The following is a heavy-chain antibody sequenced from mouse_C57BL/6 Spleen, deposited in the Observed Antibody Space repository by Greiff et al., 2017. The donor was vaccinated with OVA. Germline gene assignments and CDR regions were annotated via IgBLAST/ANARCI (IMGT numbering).Heavy chain of an antibody. CDR3: ARVITTVSYYFDY. Sequence: QVHVKQSGAELVKPGASVKISCKASGYAFSSYWMNWVKQRPGKGLEWIGQIYPGDGDTNYNGKFKGKATLTADKSSSTAYMQLSSLTSEDSAVDFGARVITTVSYYFDYWGQGTTLTVSS. CDR2: IYPGDGDT. V-gene: IGHV1-80*01. D-gene: IGHD1-1*01. CDR1: GYAFSSYW. J-gene: IGHJ2*01.